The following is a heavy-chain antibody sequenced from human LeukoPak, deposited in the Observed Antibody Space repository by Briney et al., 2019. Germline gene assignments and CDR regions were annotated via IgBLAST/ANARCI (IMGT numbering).Heavy chain of an antibody. CDR2: IYSGGTT. D-gene: IGHD4-11*01. V-gene: IGHV3-66*01. J-gene: IGHJ3*02. Sequence: GGSLRLSCAASGFTVSSTYMNWVRQAPGKGLEWVSVIYSGGTTYYADSVKGRFTISRDNSKNTVYLQMNSLRAEDTAVYYCAKDPLTTPYSPWAFDIWGQGTTVIVSS. CDR1: GFTVSSTY. CDR3: AKDPLTTPYSPWAFDI.